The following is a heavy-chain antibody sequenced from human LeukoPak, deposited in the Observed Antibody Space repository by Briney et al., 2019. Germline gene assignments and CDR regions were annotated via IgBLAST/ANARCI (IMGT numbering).Heavy chain of an antibody. V-gene: IGHV4-34*01. CDR1: GGSISGSY. J-gene: IGHJ5*02. D-gene: IGHD3-9*01. CDR2: INHTGST. Sequence: SETLSLTCAVYGGSISGSYWSWIRQPPGKGLEWIGEINHTGSTNYNPSLKSRVTISVDTSKNQFSLKLSSVTAADTAVYYCARPRNYDILTATVWFDPWGQGTLVTVSS. CDR3: ARPRNYDILTATVWFDP.